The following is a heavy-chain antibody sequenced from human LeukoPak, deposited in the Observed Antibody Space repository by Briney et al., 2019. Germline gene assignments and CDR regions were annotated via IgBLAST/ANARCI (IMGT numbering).Heavy chain of an antibody. CDR3: AKGYYDYVWGTYYFDY. Sequence: GGSLRLSCAASGFTFSSYAMSWVRQAPGKGLEWVSAISGSGGSTYYADSVKGRFTISRDNSRDTLYLQMNSLRAEDTAVYYCAKGYYDYVWGTYYFDYWGQGTLVTVSS. CDR2: ISGSGGST. CDR1: GFTFSSYA. J-gene: IGHJ4*02. V-gene: IGHV3-23*01. D-gene: IGHD3-16*01.